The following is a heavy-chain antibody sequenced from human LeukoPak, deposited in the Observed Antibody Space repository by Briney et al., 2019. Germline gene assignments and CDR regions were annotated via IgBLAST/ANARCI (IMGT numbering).Heavy chain of an antibody. D-gene: IGHD5-12*01. CDR1: GYSSSIDYY. J-gene: IGHJ4*02. Sequence: PSETLSLTCTVSGYSSSIDYYWGWIRQSPGKGLEWIGSIHRSGSTYYNPSLKSRATISGDTSKSPFSLRQTSVTAADTAVYYCAGTASGYYSTDYWGQGTLVTVSS. V-gene: IGHV4-38-2*02. CDR3: AGTASGYYSTDY. CDR2: IHRSGST.